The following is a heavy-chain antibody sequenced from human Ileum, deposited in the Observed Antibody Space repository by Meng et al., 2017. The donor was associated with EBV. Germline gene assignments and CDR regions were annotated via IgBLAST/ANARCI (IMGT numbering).Heavy chain of an antibody. CDR3: ARDETYGSGSYYNGFDY. J-gene: IGHJ4*02. CDR1: GGSVNRGSYY. Sequence: QLQLQESAPGLVTPSETVSRTCTLPGGSVNRGSYYWSWSRLPPGKGLEWIGYVYYSGTADYNPSLKSRVSISVDTSKNQFSLKLYSVTAADTAVYYCARDETYGSGSYYNGFDYWGQGTLVTVSS. D-gene: IGHD3-10*01. V-gene: IGHV4-61*01. CDR2: VYYSGTA.